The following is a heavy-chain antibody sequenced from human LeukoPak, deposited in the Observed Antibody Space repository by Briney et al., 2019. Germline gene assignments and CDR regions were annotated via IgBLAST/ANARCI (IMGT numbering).Heavy chain of an antibody. J-gene: IGHJ4*02. CDR3: ARDLVMDY. V-gene: IGHV4-39*07. D-gene: IGHD2-8*02. CDR1: GGSSSSSSYY. Sequence: SETLSLTCSVSGGSSSSSSYYWGWIRQPPGKGLEWIGSIHDSGSTDYNPSLKSRVTISVDTSKNQFSLKLSSVTAADTAVYYCARDLVMDYWGQGTLVTVSS. CDR2: IHDSGST.